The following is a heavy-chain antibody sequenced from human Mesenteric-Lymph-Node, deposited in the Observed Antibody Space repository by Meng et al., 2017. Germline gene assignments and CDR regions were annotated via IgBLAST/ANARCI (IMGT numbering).Heavy chain of an antibody. Sequence: LRGPGPPLRNPATPLPPTCLVSGYSITNHNWWAWVRQPPGKGLEWIGEIPHRGSSAYNPSLKSRVSMSIDKSKNQFSLKLTSVTAADTAVYHCLRGSGGSVWGQGTLVTVSS. CDR2: IPHRGSS. D-gene: IGHD3-10*01. V-gene: IGHV4-4*02. J-gene: IGHJ1*01. CDR3: LRGSGGSV. CDR1: GYSITNHNW.